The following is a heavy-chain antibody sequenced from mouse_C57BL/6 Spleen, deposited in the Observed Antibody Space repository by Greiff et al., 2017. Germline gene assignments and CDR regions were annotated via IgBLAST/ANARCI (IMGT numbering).Heavy chain of an antibody. CDR1: GYTFTSYW. V-gene: IGHV1-74*01. J-gene: IGHJ3*01. Sequence: QVQLQQPGAELVKPGASVKVSCKASGYTFTSYWMHWVKQRPGQGLEWIGRLHPSDSDTNYNQKFKGKATLTVDKSSSTAYMQLSSLTSEDSAVYYCAIPLYGSSLAGFAYWGQGTLVTVSA. CDR3: AIPLYGSSLAGFAY. D-gene: IGHD1-1*01. CDR2: LHPSDSDT.